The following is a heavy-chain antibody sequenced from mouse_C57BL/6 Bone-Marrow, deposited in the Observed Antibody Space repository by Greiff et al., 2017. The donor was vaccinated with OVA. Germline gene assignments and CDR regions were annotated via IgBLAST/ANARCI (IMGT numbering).Heavy chain of an antibody. CDR2: IDPSDSYT. D-gene: IGHD3-3*01. Sequence: QVQLQQSGAELVRPGTSVKLSCKASGYTFTSYWMHWVKQRPGQGLEWIGVIDPSDSYTNYNQKFKGKATLTVDTSSSTAYMQLSSLTSEDSAVYYCARREGTRGCYFDYWGQGTTLTVSS. CDR3: ARREGTRGCYFDY. J-gene: IGHJ2*01. V-gene: IGHV1-59*01. CDR1: GYTFTSYW.